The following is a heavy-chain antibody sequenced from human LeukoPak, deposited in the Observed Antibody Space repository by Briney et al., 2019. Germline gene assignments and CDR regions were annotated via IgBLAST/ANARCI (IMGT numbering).Heavy chain of an antibody. Sequence: ASVKVSCKASGYTFTAYYIHWVRQAPGQGLEWMGWMSPNSGGTNYAQKFEGRVTMTRDTSISTAYMELSRLRSDDTAVYYCARKVELLDALDIWGQGTMVTVSS. CDR2: MSPNSGGT. CDR3: ARKVELLDALDI. V-gene: IGHV1-2*02. J-gene: IGHJ3*02. CDR1: GYTFTAYY. D-gene: IGHD1-7*01.